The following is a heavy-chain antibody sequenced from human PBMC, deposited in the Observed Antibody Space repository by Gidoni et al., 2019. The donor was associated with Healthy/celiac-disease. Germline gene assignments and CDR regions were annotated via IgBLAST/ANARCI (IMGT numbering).Heavy chain of an antibody. J-gene: IGHJ4*02. D-gene: IGHD3-22*01. CDR2: IYYSGST. CDR3: ASIAPAYYDSSGHPGTFDY. Sequence: QLQLQESGPGLVKPSETLSLTCTVSGGSISSSSYYWGWIRQPPGKGLEWIGSIYYSGSTYYNPSLKSRVTISVDTSKNQFSLKLSSVTAADTAVYYCASIAPAYYDSSGHPGTFDYWGQGTLVTVSS. V-gene: IGHV4-39*01. CDR1: GGSISSSSYY.